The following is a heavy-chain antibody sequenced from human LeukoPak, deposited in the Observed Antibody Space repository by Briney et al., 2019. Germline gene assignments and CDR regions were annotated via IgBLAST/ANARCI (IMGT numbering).Heavy chain of an antibody. J-gene: IGHJ4*02. CDR3: ASSSKPHPSLTDY. CDR2: IYNGGTT. Sequence: SETLSLTCTVSGGSISTYYWTWIRQPPGKGLEWIGYIYNGGTTNYNPSLKNRATISIDTSKNQFSLKLSSVTAADTAVYYCASSSKPHPSLTDYGGQGTLVTVSS. CDR1: GGSISTYY. V-gene: IGHV4-59*08.